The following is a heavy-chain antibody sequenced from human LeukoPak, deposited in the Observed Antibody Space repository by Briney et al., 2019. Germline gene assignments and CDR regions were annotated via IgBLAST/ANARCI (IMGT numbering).Heavy chain of an antibody. D-gene: IGHD3-22*01. CDR2: ISYHGSNT. CDR3: ARSPDYYDSSGYYVDY. J-gene: IGHJ4*02. Sequence: SGKSLRLSCAASGFTFSSFAMHWVRQAPGRGLEWVAAISYHGSNTYYADSVKGRFTISRDNSKNTLYLQMNSLRAEDTAVYYCARSPDYYDSSGYYVDYWGQGTLVTASS. V-gene: IGHV3-30*04. CDR1: GFTFSSFA.